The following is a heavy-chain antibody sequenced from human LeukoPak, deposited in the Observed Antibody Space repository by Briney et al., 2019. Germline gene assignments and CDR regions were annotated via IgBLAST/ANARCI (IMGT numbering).Heavy chain of an antibody. Sequence: ASVTVSCKASGYTFTSYGISWVRQAPGQGLEWMGWISAYNGNTNYAQKLQGRVTITTDTSTSTAYMELRSLRSDDTAVYYCAREGHYYGSGSYYNWFDPWGQGTLVTVSS. V-gene: IGHV1-18*01. J-gene: IGHJ5*02. CDR3: AREGHYYGSGSYYNWFDP. CDR2: ISAYNGNT. CDR1: GYTFTSYG. D-gene: IGHD3-10*01.